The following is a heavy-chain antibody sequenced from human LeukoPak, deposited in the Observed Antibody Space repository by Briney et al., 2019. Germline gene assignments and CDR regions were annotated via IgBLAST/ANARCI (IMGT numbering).Heavy chain of an antibody. CDR3: ARPSRSYYDFWSGYYGGGDYMDV. Sequence: PLQTLSLTCTVSGGSINSGVYYWSWIRQPAGKGLEWIGRIYTNGNSDYDPSLESRVTISLDTSKNQFSLRLNSVTAADTAVYYCARPSRSYYDFWSGYYGGGDYMDVWGKGTTVTVSS. D-gene: IGHD3-3*01. J-gene: IGHJ6*03. V-gene: IGHV4-61*02. CDR2: IYTNGNS. CDR1: GGSINSGVYY.